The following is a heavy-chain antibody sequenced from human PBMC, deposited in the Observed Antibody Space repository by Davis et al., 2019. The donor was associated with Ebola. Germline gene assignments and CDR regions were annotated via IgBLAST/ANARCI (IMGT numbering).Heavy chain of an antibody. V-gene: IGHV3-30-3*01. CDR1: GFTFNTYF. CDR2: ISNDGNNK. Sequence: PGGSLRLSCAASGFTFNTYFMHWVRQAPGKGLDWVAVISNDGNNKYYADSVKGRFTVSRDNSKNTLFLQMNSLRAEDTAVYYCARDYYYYGSGRGPPNMDVWGKGTTVTVSS. J-gene: IGHJ6*03. D-gene: IGHD3-10*01. CDR3: ARDYYYYGSGRGPPNMDV.